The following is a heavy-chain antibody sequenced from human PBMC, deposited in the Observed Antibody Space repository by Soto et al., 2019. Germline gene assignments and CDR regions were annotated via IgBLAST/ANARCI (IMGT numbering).Heavy chain of an antibody. CDR3: ARDNYYGSGLYYFDY. J-gene: IGHJ4*02. D-gene: IGHD3-10*01. Sequence: ASVKVSCKASGYTFTSYAMHWVRQAPGQRLEWMGWINAGNGNTKYSQKFQGRVTITRDTSASTAYMELSSLRSEGTAVYYCARDNYYGSGLYYFDYWGQGTLVTVSS. CDR1: GYTFTSYA. V-gene: IGHV1-3*01. CDR2: INAGNGNT.